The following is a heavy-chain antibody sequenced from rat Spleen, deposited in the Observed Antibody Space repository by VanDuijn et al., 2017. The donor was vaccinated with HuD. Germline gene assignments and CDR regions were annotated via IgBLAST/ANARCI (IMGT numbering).Heavy chain of an antibody. V-gene: IGHV3-3*01. Sequence: EVQLQESGPGLVKPSQSLSLTCSVTGYSITSSYRWNWIRKFPGNKLEWMGYINSAGSTNYNPSFKSRISITRDTSKKQFFLQVNSVTTEDTATFYCAKTNNPYFYVMDAWGQGASVTVSS. J-gene: IGHJ4*01. CDR2: INSAGST. D-gene: IGHD3-4*01. CDR1: GYSITSSYR. CDR3: AKTNNPYFYVMDA.